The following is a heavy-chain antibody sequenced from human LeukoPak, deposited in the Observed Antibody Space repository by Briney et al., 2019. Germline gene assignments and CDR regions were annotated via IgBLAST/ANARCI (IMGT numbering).Heavy chain of an antibody. J-gene: IGHJ4*02. CDR1: GGAFRGYY. CDR2: INHSGST. V-gene: IGHV4-34*01. CDR3: AGGAYSYGYRTYYFNY. D-gene: IGHD5-18*01. Sequence: PSETLSLTCAVYGGAFRGYYWSWLRQPPGKGLEWMGEINHSGSTHYNPSLKSRATISVDTSKTPFSLKLSSVTATDTAVYYCAGGAYSYGYRTYYFNYGGQGTLVTVPS.